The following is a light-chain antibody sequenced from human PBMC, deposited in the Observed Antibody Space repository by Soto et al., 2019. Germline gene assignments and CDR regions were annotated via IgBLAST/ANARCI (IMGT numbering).Light chain of an antibody. J-gene: IGKJ2*01. CDR2: GVS. V-gene: IGKV3-20*01. CDR1: QSVRNNY. CDR3: QQYGTSSYT. Sequence: IVLTQSPGTLSLSPGERATLSCWASQSVRNNYLAWYQQKPGQAPRLLIYGVSDRATGIPDRFSGSGSGTDLTLTISRLEPEDFAVYYCQQYGTSSYTFGQGTILEIK.